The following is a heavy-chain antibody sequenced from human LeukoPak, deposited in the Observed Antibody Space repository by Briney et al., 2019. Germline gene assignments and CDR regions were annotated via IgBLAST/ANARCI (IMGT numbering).Heavy chain of an antibody. V-gene: IGHV4-30-4*07. Sequence: SQTLSLTCTVSGGSISSGAYSWTWIRQPPGKGLEWIGYGYSSGSAYYSPSLKSRVIISLDTSKNQFSLQLSSVTAADTAVYYCARVVNYYGSGSYYFDYWGQGTLVTVSS. CDR3: ARVVNYYGSGSYYFDY. J-gene: IGHJ4*02. CDR2: GYSSGSA. D-gene: IGHD3-10*01. CDR1: GGSISSGAYS.